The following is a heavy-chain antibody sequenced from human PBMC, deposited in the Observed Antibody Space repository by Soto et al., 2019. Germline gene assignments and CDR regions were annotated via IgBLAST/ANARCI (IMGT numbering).Heavy chain of an antibody. J-gene: IGHJ4*02. CDR2: ISSNGATT. CDR1: GFTFSSYD. D-gene: IGHD3-10*01. CDR3: VGRDSEVYVY. Sequence: EVQLAESGGGMVQPGGSLRLSCVTSGFTFSSYDMHWVRQAPGKGLEYVSSISSNGATTYYGNSVKGRFTISRDNSKNAMRLHIGTLRSEDMAVYYCVGRDSEVYVYWGQGTMVTVSS. V-gene: IGHV3-64*01.